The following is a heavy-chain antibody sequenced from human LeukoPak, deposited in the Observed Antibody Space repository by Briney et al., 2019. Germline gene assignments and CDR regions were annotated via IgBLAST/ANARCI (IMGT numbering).Heavy chain of an antibody. CDR3: ASEYKYDSSGANAFDI. Sequence: PSETLSLTCTVSGGSISSYYWSWIRQPAGKGLEWIGRIYTSGSTNYNPSLKSRVTMSVDTSKNQFSLKLSSVTAADTAVYYCASEYKYDSSGANAFDIWGQGTMVTVSS. D-gene: IGHD3-22*01. CDR1: GGSISSYY. CDR2: IYTSGST. J-gene: IGHJ3*02. V-gene: IGHV4-4*07.